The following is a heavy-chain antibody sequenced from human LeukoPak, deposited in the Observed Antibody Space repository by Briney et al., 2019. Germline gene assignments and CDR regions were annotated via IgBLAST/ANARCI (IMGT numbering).Heavy chain of an antibody. Sequence: SETLSLTCTVSGGSISPYYWSWIRQPPGQGLEWIGYIYYSGSTNYNPSLRSRVTISLDTSKNQFSLKLSSVTAPDTAVYYCARSTWLLDKWGQGTLVTVSS. CDR3: ARSTWLLDK. CDR1: GGSISPYY. D-gene: IGHD3-22*01. V-gene: IGHV4-59*01. J-gene: IGHJ4*02. CDR2: IYYSGST.